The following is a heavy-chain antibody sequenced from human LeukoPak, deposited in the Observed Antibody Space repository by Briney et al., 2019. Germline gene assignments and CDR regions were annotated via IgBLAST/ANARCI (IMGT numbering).Heavy chain of an antibody. Sequence: SVKVSCKASGYTFTSYGISWVRQAPGQGLEWIGGIIPIFGTANYAQKFQGRVTITADKSTSTAYMELSSLRSEDTAVYYCAEGDWAATFDYWGQGTLVTVSS. CDR2: IIPIFGTA. CDR3: AEGDWAATFDY. V-gene: IGHV1-69*06. J-gene: IGHJ4*02. D-gene: IGHD6-25*01. CDR1: GYTFTSYG.